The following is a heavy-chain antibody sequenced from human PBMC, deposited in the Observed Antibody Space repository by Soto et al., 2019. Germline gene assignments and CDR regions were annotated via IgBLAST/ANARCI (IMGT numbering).Heavy chain of an antibody. Sequence: PSQTLSLNCAIPGDSVSSNSAAWNWIRQSPSRGLEWLGRTYYRSKWYNDYAVSVKSRITINPETSKNQFSLQLNSVTPEYTAVYYFARARKVPGIAAAGDFDYWGQGTLVTVSS. V-gene: IGHV6-1*01. J-gene: IGHJ4*02. CDR2: TYYRSKWYN. D-gene: IGHD6-13*01. CDR1: GDSVSSNSAA. CDR3: ARARKVPGIAAAGDFDY.